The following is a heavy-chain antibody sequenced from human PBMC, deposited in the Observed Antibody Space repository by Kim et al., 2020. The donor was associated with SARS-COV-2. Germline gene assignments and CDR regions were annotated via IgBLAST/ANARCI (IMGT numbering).Heavy chain of an antibody. Sequence: SETLSLTCTVSGGSISSSSYYWGWIRQPPGKGLEWIGSIYYSGSTYYNPSLKSRVTISVDTSKNQFSLKLSSVTAADTAVYYCARLENWNWGQGTLVTVSS. V-gene: IGHV4-39*01. CDR2: IYYSGST. CDR3: ARLENWN. CDR1: GGSISSSSYY. J-gene: IGHJ4*02. D-gene: IGHD1-1*01.